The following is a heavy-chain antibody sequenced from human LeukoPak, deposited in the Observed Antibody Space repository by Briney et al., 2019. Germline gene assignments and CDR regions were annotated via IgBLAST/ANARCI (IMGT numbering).Heavy chain of an antibody. V-gene: IGHV4-61*02. CDR1: GGSISSGSYY. J-gene: IGHJ6*03. CDR2: IYTSGST. CDR3: ARDSSMYYYYYMDV. Sequence: SQTLSLTCTVSGGSISSGSYYRSWIRQAAGKGLEWIGRIYTSGSTNYNPSLKSRVTISVDTSKNKFSLKLSSVTAADTAVYYCARDSSMYYYYYMDVWGKGTTVTVSS.